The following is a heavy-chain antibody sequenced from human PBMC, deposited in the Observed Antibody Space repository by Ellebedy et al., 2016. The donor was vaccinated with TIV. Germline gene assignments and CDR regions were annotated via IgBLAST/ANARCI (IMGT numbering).Heavy chain of an antibody. CDR1: GFSISGGYY. CDR3: ARMRSYGFSTPGY. Sequence: SETLSLTXSVSGFSISGGYYWRWIRQAPGKGLEWIGEINHRGSTIDNPSLKGRVTMSVDTSKNQLSLRLSPVTAADTAIYYCARMRSYGFSTPGYWGQGTLVTVSS. J-gene: IGHJ4*02. V-gene: IGHV4-38-2*02. D-gene: IGHD3-16*01. CDR2: INHRGST.